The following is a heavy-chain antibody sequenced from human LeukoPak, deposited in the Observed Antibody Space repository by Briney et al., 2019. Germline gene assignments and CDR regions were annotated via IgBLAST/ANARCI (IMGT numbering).Heavy chain of an antibody. CDR2: IYTSGST. D-gene: IGHD1-26*01. CDR3: ARGPPIVGATIYFDY. CDR1: GGSISSYS. J-gene: IGHJ4*02. V-gene: IGHV4-4*07. Sequence: SETLSLTCTVSGGSISSYSWSWIRQPAGKGLEWIGRIYTSGSTNYNPSLKSRVTMSVDTSKNQFSLKLSSVTAADTAVYYCARGPPIVGATIYFDYWGQGTLVTVSS.